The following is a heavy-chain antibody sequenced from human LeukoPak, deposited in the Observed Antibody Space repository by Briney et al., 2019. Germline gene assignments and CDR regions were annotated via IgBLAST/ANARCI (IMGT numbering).Heavy chain of an antibody. Sequence: GGSLRLSCAASGFTFTTYGMHWVRQAPGKGLEWVAVIWSDGSDKYYADFVKGRFTISRDNSKNTLDLQMNSLRAEDTAVYYCARRGSRTYDFDYWGQGTLVSVSS. CDR2: IWSDGSDK. CDR1: GFTFTTYG. D-gene: IGHD3-16*01. CDR3: ARRGSRTYDFDY. V-gene: IGHV3-33*01. J-gene: IGHJ4*02.